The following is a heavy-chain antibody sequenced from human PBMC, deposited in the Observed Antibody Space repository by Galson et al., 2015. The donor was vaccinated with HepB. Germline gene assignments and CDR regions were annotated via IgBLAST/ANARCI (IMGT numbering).Heavy chain of an antibody. CDR3: ACSSDPTRNWHFDL. J-gene: IGHJ2*01. Sequence: SLRLSCAASGLIVSNNYMTWVRQAPGKGLEWISLIYGGGDTAYADSVGGRFTISRDISKSTLYVQMTNLTTEDTAVYYCACSSDPTRNWHFDLWGRGTLVIVSS. V-gene: IGHV3-66*02. D-gene: IGHD6-19*01. CDR2: IYGGGDT. CDR1: GLIVSNNY.